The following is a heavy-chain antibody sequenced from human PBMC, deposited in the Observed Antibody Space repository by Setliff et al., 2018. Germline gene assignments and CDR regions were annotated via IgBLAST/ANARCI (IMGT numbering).Heavy chain of an antibody. Sequence: GASVKVSCKASGYTFTTYYMHWVRQAPGQGLEWMGMINPGGGSTTYAQKFQGRVTMTRDTSTSTVYMELSSLRTEDTAVYYCARGYYDSYARYYVVGDYWGQGTPVTVSS. D-gene: IGHD3-22*01. J-gene: IGHJ4*02. V-gene: IGHV1-46*01. CDR3: ARGYYDSYARYYVVGDY. CDR2: INPGGGST. CDR1: GYTFTTYY.